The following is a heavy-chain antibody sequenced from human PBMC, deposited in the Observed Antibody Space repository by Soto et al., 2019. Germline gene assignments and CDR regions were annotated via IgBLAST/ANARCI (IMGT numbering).Heavy chain of an antibody. CDR2: IYYSGST. J-gene: IGHJ4*02. CDR1: GGSISSGGYY. Sequence: QVQLQESGPGLVKPSQTLSLTCTVSGGSISSGGYYWSWIRQHPGKGLEWIGYIYYSGSTYYNPSLKCPVTISVDTSKNQFSLKLSSVTAADTAVYYCARTPRGSGQSSYYYDYWGQGTLVTVSS. CDR3: ARTPRGSGQSSYYYDY. D-gene: IGHD2-15*01. V-gene: IGHV4-31*01.